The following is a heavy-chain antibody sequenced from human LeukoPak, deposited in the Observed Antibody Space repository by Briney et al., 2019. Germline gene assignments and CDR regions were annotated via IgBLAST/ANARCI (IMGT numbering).Heavy chain of an antibody. CDR1: GYTFTSYW. D-gene: IGHD5-18*01. Sequence: ASVKVSCKASGYTFTSYWIGRVRQMPGKGLEWMGIIYPGDSDTRYSPSFQGQVTISADKSISTAYLQWSSLKASDTAMYYCARLTGGYSYGYYFDYWGQGTLVTVSS. CDR2: IYPGDSDT. V-gene: IGHV5-51*01. CDR3: ARLTGGYSYGYYFDY. J-gene: IGHJ4*02.